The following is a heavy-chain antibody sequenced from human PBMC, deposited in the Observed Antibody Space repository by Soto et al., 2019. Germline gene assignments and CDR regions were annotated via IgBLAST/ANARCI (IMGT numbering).Heavy chain of an antibody. D-gene: IGHD3-10*01. Sequence: QVQLVQSGAEVKKPGSSVKVSCKASGGTFSSYTISWVRQAPGQGLEWMGRIIPILGIANYAQKFQGTVTITADKSTSTAYMELRSLRSEDTAVYYCAIEDGDPGYSWGQGTLVTVSS. V-gene: IGHV1-69*08. CDR2: IIPILGIA. J-gene: IGHJ4*02. CDR3: AIEDGDPGYS. CDR1: GGTFSSYT.